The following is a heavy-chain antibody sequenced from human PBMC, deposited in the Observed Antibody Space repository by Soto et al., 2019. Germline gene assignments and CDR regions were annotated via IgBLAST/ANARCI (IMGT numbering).Heavy chain of an antibody. Sequence: SVKVSCKASGGTFSSYTISWVRQAPGQGLEWMGRIIPILGIANYAQKLQGRVTMTTDTSTSTAYMELRSLRSDDTAVYYCASYYDSSGYYYAPFYWGQGTLVTVSS. V-gene: IGHV1-69*02. CDR1: GGTFSSYT. CDR3: ASYYDSSGYYYAPFY. D-gene: IGHD3-22*01. J-gene: IGHJ4*02. CDR2: IIPILGIA.